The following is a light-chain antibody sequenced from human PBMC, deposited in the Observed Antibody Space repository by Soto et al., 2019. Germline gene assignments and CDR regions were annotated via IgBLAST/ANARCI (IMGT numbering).Light chain of an antibody. V-gene: IGLV2-23*01. J-gene: IGLJ3*02. CDR3: CAYAGSSPL. CDR2: EGS. Sequence: QSALTQPASVSGSPGQSITISCTGTSSDFGRYNLVSWYQQYPGKAPKLMIYEGSERPSGVSNRFSGSKSGNTASLTISGLQADDEADYYCCAYAGSSPLFSGGTKLTVL. CDR1: SSDFGRYNL.